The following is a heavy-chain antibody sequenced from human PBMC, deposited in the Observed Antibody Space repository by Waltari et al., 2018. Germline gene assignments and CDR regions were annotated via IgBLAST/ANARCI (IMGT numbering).Heavy chain of an antibody. J-gene: IGHJ6*02. CDR2: IYYSGST. V-gene: IGHV4-59*01. CDR1: GGSFRSYY. CDR3: ARGGRGTGFWSGPWYGMDV. Sequence: QVQLQESGPGLVKPSETLSLTSTVSGGSFRSYYWGWIRQSPGKGLEWIGNIYYSGSTNYNPSLKSRVTISVDTSKNQFSLKLSSVTAADTAVYYCARGGRGTGFWSGPWYGMDVWGQGTTVTVSS. D-gene: IGHD3-3*01.